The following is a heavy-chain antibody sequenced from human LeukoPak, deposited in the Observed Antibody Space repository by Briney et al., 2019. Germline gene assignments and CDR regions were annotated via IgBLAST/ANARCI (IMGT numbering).Heavy chain of an antibody. J-gene: IGHJ5*02. V-gene: IGHV3-73*01. CDR2: IDKKDKGYASAT. Sequence: GGSLKLSCAASGFTFSGSAIHWVRQSSGKGLEWVGQIDKKDKGYASATAYAASVKGRFTISRDDSINTAYLQMKSLKTEDTALYYCTRDSGTYNWFDPWGQGTLVTVSS. CDR3: TRDSGTYNWFDP. CDR1: GFTFSGSA. D-gene: IGHD1-26*01.